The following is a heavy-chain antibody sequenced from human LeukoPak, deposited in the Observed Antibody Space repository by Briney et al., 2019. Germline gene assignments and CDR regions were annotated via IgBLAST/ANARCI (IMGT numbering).Heavy chain of an antibody. CDR3: ARSAILGYCSSTSCYPGGAFDY. J-gene: IGHJ4*02. D-gene: IGHD2-2*01. Sequence: GASVKVSCKASGYTFTGYYMHWVRQARGQGLEWMGWINPNSGGTNYAQKFQGRVTMTRDTSMSTAYMELSRLRSDDTAVYYCARSAILGYCSSTSCYPGGAFDYWGQGTLVTVSS. CDR1: GYTFTGYY. V-gene: IGHV1-2*02. CDR2: INPNSGGT.